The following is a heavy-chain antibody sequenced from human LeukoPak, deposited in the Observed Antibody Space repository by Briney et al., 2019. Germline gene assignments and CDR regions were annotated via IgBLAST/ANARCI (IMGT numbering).Heavy chain of an antibody. J-gene: IGHJ3*02. V-gene: IGHV3-74*01. CDR1: GFIFSNNW. CDR2: INGDGSSA. D-gene: IGHD4-17*01. CDR3: ARPQHGDLYAFDI. Sequence: GGSLRLSCAASGFIFSNNWMYWVRQAPGKRLVWVSRINGDGSSATYADSVKGRFTISRDSAKNTVYLQMNSLRAEDTAVYYCARPQHGDLYAFDIWGQGTMVTVSS.